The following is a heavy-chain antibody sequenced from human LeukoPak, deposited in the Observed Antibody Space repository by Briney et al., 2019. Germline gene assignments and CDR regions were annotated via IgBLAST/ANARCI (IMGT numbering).Heavy chain of an antibody. CDR2: INHSGST. CDR1: GGSFSGYY. V-gene: IGHV4-34*01. D-gene: IGHD5-24*01. CDR3: ARVEGGYNYY. J-gene: IGHJ4*02. Sequence: SETLSLTCAVYGGSFSGYYWSWIRQPPGKGLEWIREINHSGSTNYNPSLKSRVTISVDTSKNQFSLKLSSVTAADTAVYYCARVEGGYNYYWGQGTLVTVSS.